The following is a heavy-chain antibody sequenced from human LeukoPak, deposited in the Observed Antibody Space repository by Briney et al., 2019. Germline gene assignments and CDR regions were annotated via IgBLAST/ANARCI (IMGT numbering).Heavy chain of an antibody. CDR3: ARGNYFDS. CDR1: GFTFSDYN. J-gene: IGHJ4*02. CDR2: ISSSGTYM. V-gene: IGHV3-21*01. Sequence: GESLKISCAASGFTFSDYNMNWVRQAPGKGLEWASSISSSGTYMFYTDSVKGRFTISRDNAKNSLYLQMNSLRAEDTAVYYCARGNYFDSWGQGTLVTVSS.